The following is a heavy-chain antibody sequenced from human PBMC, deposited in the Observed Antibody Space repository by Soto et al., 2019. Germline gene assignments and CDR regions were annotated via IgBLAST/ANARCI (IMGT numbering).Heavy chain of an antibody. Sequence: ASVKVSCKASGGTFSSYAISWVRQAPGQGLEWMGGIIPIFGTANYAQKFQGRVTITADESTSTAYMELSSLRSEDTAVYYCAKADYYGSGTPTWWFDPWGQGTLVTVSS. CDR3: AKADYYGSGTPTWWFDP. CDR2: IIPIFGTA. D-gene: IGHD3-10*01. V-gene: IGHV1-69*13. CDR1: GGTFSSYA. J-gene: IGHJ5*02.